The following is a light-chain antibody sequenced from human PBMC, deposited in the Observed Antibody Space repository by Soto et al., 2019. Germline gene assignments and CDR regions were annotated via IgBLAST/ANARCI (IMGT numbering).Light chain of an antibody. CDR2: DAS. CDR1: QSVSSY. V-gene: IGKV3-11*01. Sequence: EIGLTQSASTLSSSTGERATLSWGASQSVSSYLAWYQQKPGQAPRLLVYDASNRATGIPARFSGSGSGTDFTLTISSLEPEDFAVYYCQQRSNWPPITFGQGTRLEIK. J-gene: IGKJ5*01. CDR3: QQRSNWPPIT.